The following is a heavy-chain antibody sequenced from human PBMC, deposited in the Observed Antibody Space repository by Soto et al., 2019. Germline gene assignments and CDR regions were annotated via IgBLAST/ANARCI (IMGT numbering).Heavy chain of an antibody. CDR1: GGTFSSYT. J-gene: IGHJ6*03. CDR3: ARAPPICSGGSCYSGAGGYYYYMDV. Sequence: QVQLVQSGAEVKKPGSSVKVSCKASGGTFSSYTISWVRQAPGQGLEWMGRIIPILGMANDGQKFQGRVTSSADKSTRTAYTELSSIRSEHTAVDYCARAPPICSGGSCYSGAGGYYYYMDVWGKGTTVTFSS. V-gene: IGHV1-69*02. D-gene: IGHD2-15*01. CDR2: IIPILGMA.